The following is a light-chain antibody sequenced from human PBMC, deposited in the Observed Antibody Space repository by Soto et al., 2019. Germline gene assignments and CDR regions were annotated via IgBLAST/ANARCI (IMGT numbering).Light chain of an antibody. CDR1: QSVTSR. CDR2: EAS. CDR3: QQCASYSPYT. J-gene: IGKJ2*01. V-gene: IGKV1-5*03. Sequence: DIQMTQSPSTLSASVGDRVTITCRASQSVTSRLAWYQLKPGKAPKLLIHEASSLESGVPSRFSGSGSGTEFTLTISSLQPDDFATYYCQQCASYSPYTFGQGTNLEIK.